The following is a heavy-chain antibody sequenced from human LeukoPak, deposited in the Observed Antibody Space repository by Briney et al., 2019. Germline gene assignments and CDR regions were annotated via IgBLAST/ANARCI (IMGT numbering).Heavy chain of an antibody. CDR3: ARDLQATVTTNGWGFDL. CDR1: GFTFSRYW. V-gene: IGHV3-74*01. Sequence: GGSLRPSCAASGFTFSRYWMHWVRQAPGKGLVWVSRINDDGNSASYADSVKGRFTISRDNAKNTLYLQMNSLRAEDTAVYYCARDLQATVTTNGWGFDLWGRGTLVTVSS. J-gene: IGHJ2*01. D-gene: IGHD4-17*01. CDR2: INDDGNSA.